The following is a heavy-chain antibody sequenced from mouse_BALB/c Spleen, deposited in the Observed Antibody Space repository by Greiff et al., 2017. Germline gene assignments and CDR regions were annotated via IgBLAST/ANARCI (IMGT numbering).Heavy chain of an antibody. CDR2: ISNGGGST. D-gene: IGHD1-1*01. CDR3: ARHHYGSYFDY. V-gene: IGHV5-12-2*01. J-gene: IGHJ2*01. Sequence: EVKLVESGGGLVQPGGSLKLSCAASGFTFSSYTMSWVRQTPEKRLEWVAYISNGGGSTYYPDTVKGRFTISRDNAKNTLYLQMSSLKSEDTAMYYCARHHYGSYFDYWGQGTTLTVSS. CDR1: GFTFSSYT.